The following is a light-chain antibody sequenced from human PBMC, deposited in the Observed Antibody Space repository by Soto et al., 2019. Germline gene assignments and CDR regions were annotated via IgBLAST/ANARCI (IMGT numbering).Light chain of an antibody. V-gene: IGKV4-1*01. CDR1: QSVFNSSNNKNY. J-gene: IGKJ2*01. CDR2: WAS. Sequence: DVVMTPSPDSLAVSLGEGATINCKSSQSVFNSSNNKNYLAWYQQKPGQSPELLIYWASTRESGVPDRLSGSGSGTDFTLSVSSLLAEDVAVYYCHQFYSTPYTFGQGNKLEIK. CDR3: HQFYSTPYT.